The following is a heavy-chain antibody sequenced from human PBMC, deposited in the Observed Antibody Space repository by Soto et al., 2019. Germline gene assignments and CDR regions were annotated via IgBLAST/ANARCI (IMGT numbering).Heavy chain of an antibody. J-gene: IGHJ6*02. CDR3: ARVPGTTVGVIYYYYGMDV. Sequence: EVQLVESGGGLVQPGGSLRLSCAASGFTFSSYSMNWVRQAPGKGLEWVSYISSSSSTIYYADSVKGRFTISRDNAKNSLYLQMNSLRDEDTAVYYCARVPGTTVGVIYYYYGMDVWGQGTTVTVSS. CDR2: ISSSSSTI. V-gene: IGHV3-48*02. D-gene: IGHD1-7*01. CDR1: GFTFSSYS.